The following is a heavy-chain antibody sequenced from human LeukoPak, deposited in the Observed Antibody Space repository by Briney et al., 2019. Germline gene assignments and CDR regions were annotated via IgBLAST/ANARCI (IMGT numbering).Heavy chain of an antibody. CDR1: WYRFQDYG. V-gene: IGHV3-20*04. J-gene: IGHJ6*02. D-gene: IGHD1-26*01. Sequence: RPGGPRRHSRAATWYRFQDYGMHWVRQPPGKGREWVSAINLHGGVPDYADPVKGRFTIFTDNAKNSLSLQVSSLRPQDTALYSFAKHLTATNTYIFCGLFVRGQGASVTVSS. CDR2: INLHGGVP. CDR3: AKHLTATNTYIFCGLFV.